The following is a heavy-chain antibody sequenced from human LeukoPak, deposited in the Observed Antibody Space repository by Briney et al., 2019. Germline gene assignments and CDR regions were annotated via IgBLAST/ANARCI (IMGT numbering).Heavy chain of an antibody. V-gene: IGHV4-4*07. CDR3: ARENREDVGSGYQYDS. Sequence: PSETLSLTCTVSGDSLRNYYGGWIRQPPRKRRGWVGRIYTSGSTDYNHALKSRVTISVGKSKNQFSLKLSSVTAADTAIYYCARENREDVGSGYQYDSWDQGNLVMVSS. CDR2: IYTSGST. CDR1: GDSLRNYY. J-gene: IGHJ5*01. D-gene: IGHD3-22*01.